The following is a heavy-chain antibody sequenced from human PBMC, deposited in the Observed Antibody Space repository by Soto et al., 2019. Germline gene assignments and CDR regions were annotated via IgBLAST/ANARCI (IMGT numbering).Heavy chain of an antibody. CDR3: ARDTYGDYGAGYYFGMDV. Sequence: SETLSLTCTVSGGNISSYYWNWIRQPPGKGLEWIGYIHHSGSTNYNPSLKSRVIISADTSKKQLSLKLSSVTAADTAVYYCARDTYGDYGAGYYFGMDVWGQGTTVTVSS. V-gene: IGHV4-59*01. CDR1: GGNISSYY. J-gene: IGHJ6*02. CDR2: IHHSGST. D-gene: IGHD4-17*01.